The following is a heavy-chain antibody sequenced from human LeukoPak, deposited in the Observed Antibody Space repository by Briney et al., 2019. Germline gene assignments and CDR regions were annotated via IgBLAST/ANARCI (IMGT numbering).Heavy chain of an antibody. J-gene: IGHJ4*02. Sequence: SETLSLTCTVSGGSISSGGYYWSWIRQHPGKGLEWIGIIYYSGSTYYNPSLKSRVTISVDTSKNQFSLKLSSVTAADTAVYYCARHSCSSTSCRLGGGSYLPDYWGQGTLVTVSS. CDR3: ARHSCSSTSCRLGGGSYLPDY. V-gene: IGHV4-39*01. CDR2: IYYSGST. D-gene: IGHD2-2*01. CDR1: GGSISSGGYY.